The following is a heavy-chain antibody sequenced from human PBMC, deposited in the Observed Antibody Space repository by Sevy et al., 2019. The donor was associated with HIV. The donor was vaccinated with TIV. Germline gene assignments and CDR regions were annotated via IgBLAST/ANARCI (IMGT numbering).Heavy chain of an antibody. CDR2: IKQDESEK. CDR1: GFRFTDYW. D-gene: IGHD3-16*01. V-gene: IGHV3-7*01. CDR3: AREVGGFNWRPYYFDS. Sequence: GGSLRLSCAASGFRFTDYWMSWFRQTPGKGLEWVATIKQDESEKYYVDSVKGRFVISRDNGKTSVSLQMNGLRVEDTALYYCAREVGGFNWRPYYFDSWGQGTLVTVSS. J-gene: IGHJ4*02.